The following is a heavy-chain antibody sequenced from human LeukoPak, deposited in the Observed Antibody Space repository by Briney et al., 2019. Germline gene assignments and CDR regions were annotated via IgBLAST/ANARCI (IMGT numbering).Heavy chain of an antibody. CDR2: IIPIFGTA. CDR3: ARVRSASCSSTSCPFDY. Sequence: SVKVSCKASGGTFSSYAISWVRQAPGQGLEWMGGIIPIFGTANYAQKFQGRVTITTDESTSTAYMELSSLRSEDTAVYYCARVRSASCSSTSCPFDYWGQGTLVTVSS. V-gene: IGHV1-69*05. J-gene: IGHJ4*02. CDR1: GGTFSSYA. D-gene: IGHD2-2*01.